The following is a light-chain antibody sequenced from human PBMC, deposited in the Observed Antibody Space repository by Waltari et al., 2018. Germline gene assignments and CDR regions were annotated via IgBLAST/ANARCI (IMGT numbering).Light chain of an antibody. V-gene: IGKV1-5*03. CDR1: QSVRTW. CDR3: QQCNTYS. Sequence: DIQMTQSPSTLSASVGDRVTITCRASQSVRTWLAWYQQKPGKAPKLLIYKASSLESGVSSRFSGSGSGTDFTLTISNLQPDDFATYYCQQCNTYSFGQGTRLEIK. CDR2: KAS. J-gene: IGKJ2*01.